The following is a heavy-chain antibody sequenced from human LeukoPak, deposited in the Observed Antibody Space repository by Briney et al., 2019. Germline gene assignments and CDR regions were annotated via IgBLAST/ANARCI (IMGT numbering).Heavy chain of an antibody. CDR3: AREGIAARPRYYYYGMDV. D-gene: IGHD6-6*01. V-gene: IGHV3-33*08. CDR1: GFTFSSYW. CDR2: IWYDGSNK. J-gene: IGHJ6*02. Sequence: GGSLRLSCAASGFTFSSYWMSRVRQAPGKGLEWVAVIWYDGSNKYYADSVKGRFTISRDNSKNTLYLQMNSLRAEDTAVYYCAREGIAARPRYYYYGMDVWGQGTTVTVSS.